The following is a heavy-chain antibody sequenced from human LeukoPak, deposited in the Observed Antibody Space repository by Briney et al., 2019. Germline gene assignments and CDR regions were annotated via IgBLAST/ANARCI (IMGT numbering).Heavy chain of an antibody. CDR3: TREAGYGDFDY. CDR1: GYTFTSYY. J-gene: IGHJ4*02. CDR2: SNPSGGST. V-gene: IGHV1-46*01. D-gene: IGHD4-17*01. Sequence: ASMKVSCEASGYTFTSYYIHWVRQAPGQGLEWMGISNPSGGSTRYAQKFQGRVTMTRDTSTSTVYMELSSLRSEDTAVYYCTREAGYGDFDYWGQGTLVTVSS.